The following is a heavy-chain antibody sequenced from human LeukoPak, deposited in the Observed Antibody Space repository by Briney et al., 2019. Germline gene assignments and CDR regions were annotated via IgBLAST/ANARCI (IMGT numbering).Heavy chain of an antibody. D-gene: IGHD2-2*01. J-gene: IGHJ4*01. V-gene: IGHV3-74*01. Sequence: GVLRLSCAASGFTFSSYWLHWVRQAPGKGLVWVSHINNDESTTSYADSVKGRFTISRDNAKNTLYLQMNSLRAEDTAVYYCARGYCGSTSCYYYFDYWGHGTLVSVSS. CDR1: GFTFSSYW. CDR3: ARGYCGSTSCYYYFDY. CDR2: INNDESTT.